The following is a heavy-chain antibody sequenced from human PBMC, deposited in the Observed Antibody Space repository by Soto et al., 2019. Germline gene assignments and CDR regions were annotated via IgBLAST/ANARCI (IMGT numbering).Heavy chain of an antibody. CDR2: ISYDASNK. CDR1: VFTFSSYG. J-gene: IGHJ4*02. CDR3: SKDRPPYYYDSSLSYPGH. D-gene: IGHD3-22*01. V-gene: IGHV3-30*18. Sequence: PGGSLILSCAASVFTFSSYGMHWVRQAPGEGLEWVAVISYDASNKYYADSVKGRFTISRDNSKYTLYLQMNSLRAEDTAVYYCSKDRPPYYYDSSLSYPGHWGQGT.